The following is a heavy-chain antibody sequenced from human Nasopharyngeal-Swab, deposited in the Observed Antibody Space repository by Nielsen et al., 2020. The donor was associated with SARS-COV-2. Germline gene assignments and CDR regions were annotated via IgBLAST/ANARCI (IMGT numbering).Heavy chain of an antibody. CDR1: GGSISSGSYY. CDR2: IYTSGST. J-gene: IGHJ6*02. CDR3: AREGSYYYYGMDV. Sequence: SETLSLTFTVSGGSISSGSYYWSWIRQPAGKGLEWIGRIYTSGSTNYNPSFKSRVTISVDTSKNQFSLKLSSVTAADTAVYYCAREGSYYYYGMDVWGQGTTVTVSS. D-gene: IGHD6-19*01. V-gene: IGHV4-61*02.